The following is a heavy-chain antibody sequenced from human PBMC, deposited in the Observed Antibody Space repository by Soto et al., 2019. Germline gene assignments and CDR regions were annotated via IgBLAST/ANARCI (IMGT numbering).Heavy chain of an antibody. CDR1: GFTFSDYY. V-gene: IGHV3-11*01. Sequence: QVQLVESGGGLVKPGGSLRLSCAASGFTFSDYYMTWVRQAPGKGLEWVSYISSSGSYIYYADSVKGRFTISRDNAKNSLNLQMTSLRAADRAVYYVAMELAPSALGDGFDIWGQGTMVTVSS. CDR3: AMELAPSALGDGFDI. CDR2: ISSSGSYI. J-gene: IGHJ3*02. D-gene: IGHD1-26*01.